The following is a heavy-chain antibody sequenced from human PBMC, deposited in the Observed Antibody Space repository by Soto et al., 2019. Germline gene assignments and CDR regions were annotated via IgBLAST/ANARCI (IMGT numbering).Heavy chain of an antibody. CDR2: IYWDDDK. J-gene: IGHJ5*02. Sequence: SGPTLVNPTRTLTLTCTFSGFSLSTSGVGVGWIRQPPGKALEWLALIYWDDDKRYSPSLKSRLTITKDTSKNQVVLTMTNMDPVDTATYYCAHSYYDFWSGYDPPSFDPWGQGTLVTVSS. CDR3: AHSYYDFWSGYDPPSFDP. D-gene: IGHD3-3*01. CDR1: GFSLSTSGVG. V-gene: IGHV2-5*02.